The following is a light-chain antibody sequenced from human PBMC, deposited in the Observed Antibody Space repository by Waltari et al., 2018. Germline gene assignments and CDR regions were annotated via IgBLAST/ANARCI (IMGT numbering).Light chain of an antibody. Sequence: SYALIQPPSVSVAPGETARITCGGNNIGRYSVNWYQQKTGQAPVLVIYYSTDRPSCIPGRFSGSNSGTPATLTINRVEAGDEADYYCQVWDSSSDHPFGGGTKLTVL. J-gene: IGLJ2*01. V-gene: IGLV3-21*04. CDR3: QVWDSSSDHP. CDR2: YST. CDR1: NIGRYS.